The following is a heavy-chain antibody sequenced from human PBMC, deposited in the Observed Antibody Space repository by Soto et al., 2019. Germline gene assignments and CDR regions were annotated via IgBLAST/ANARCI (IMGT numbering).Heavy chain of an antibody. Sequence: EVQLVESGGGLVQPGGSLRLSCAASGFTFSSHWMHWVRQAPGKGLVWVSGIKSDGSRKTYADSVKGRFTISRDNAKNTLYLQMDGRRAEDTALYFCANGFDLLGQGTMVTVSS. CDR1: GFTFSSHW. CDR2: IKSDGSRK. V-gene: IGHV3-74*01. J-gene: IGHJ3*01. CDR3: ANGFDL.